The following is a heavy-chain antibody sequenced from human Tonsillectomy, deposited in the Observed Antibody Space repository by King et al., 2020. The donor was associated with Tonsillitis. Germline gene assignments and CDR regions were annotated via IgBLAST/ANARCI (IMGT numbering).Heavy chain of an antibody. D-gene: IGHD5-12*01. CDR3: ARGKSGSAD. V-gene: IGHV4-59*01. Sequence: VQLQESGPGLVKPSETLSLTCTVSGGSISSYYWSWIRQPPGKGLEWIGYIYYSGSTNYHPSPKSRVTISVDTSKNQFSLKLSSVTAADTAVYYCARGKSGSADWGQGTLVTVSS. CDR2: IYYSGST. CDR1: GGSISSYY. J-gene: IGHJ4*02.